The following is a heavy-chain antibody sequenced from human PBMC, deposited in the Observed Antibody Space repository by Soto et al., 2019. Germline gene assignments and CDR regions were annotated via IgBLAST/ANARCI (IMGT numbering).Heavy chain of an antibody. CDR2: ISYDGSNK. CDR1: GFTFSSYG. Sequence: GGSLRLSCAASGFTFSSYGMHWVRQAPGKGLEWVAVISYDGSNKYYADSVKGRFTISRDNSKNTLYLQMNSLRAEDTAVYYCAKDWYYDSSGYYLDNYFDYWGQGTLVTVSS. J-gene: IGHJ4*02. D-gene: IGHD3-22*01. V-gene: IGHV3-30*18. CDR3: AKDWYYDSSGYYLDNYFDY.